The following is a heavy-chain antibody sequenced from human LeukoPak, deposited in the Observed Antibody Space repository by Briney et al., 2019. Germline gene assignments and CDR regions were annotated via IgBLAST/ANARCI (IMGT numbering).Heavy chain of an antibody. CDR3: ARERASKRWFGELLSAFDI. D-gene: IGHD3-10*01. CDR2: IYYSGST. V-gene: IGHV4-39*07. Sequence: SETLSLTCTVSGGSISSSSYYWGWIRQPPGKGLEWIGSIYYSGSTYYNPSLKSRVTISVDTSKNQFSLKLSSVTAADTAVYYCARERASKRWFGELLSAFDIWGQGTMVTVSS. CDR1: GGSISSSSYY. J-gene: IGHJ3*02.